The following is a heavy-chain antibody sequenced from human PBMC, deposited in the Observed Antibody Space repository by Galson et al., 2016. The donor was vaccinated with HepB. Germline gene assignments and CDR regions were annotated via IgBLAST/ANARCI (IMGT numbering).Heavy chain of an antibody. V-gene: IGHV3-11*06. J-gene: IGHJ4*02. CDR2: ISSYITYT. Sequence: SLRLSCAASGFTFSNHYISWIRQAPGKGLEWVAYISSYITYTNYADSVRGRFTISRDNAKNSLYLQMSSLRPEDTAVYYCATVRGEGYNHGYGDDWGQGTMVTVSS. D-gene: IGHD5-18*01. CDR3: ATVRGEGYNHGYGDD. CDR1: GFTFSNHY.